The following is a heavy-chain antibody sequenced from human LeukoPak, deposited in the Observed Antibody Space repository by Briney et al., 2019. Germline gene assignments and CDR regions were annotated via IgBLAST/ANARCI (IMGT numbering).Heavy chain of an antibody. Sequence: GGTLRLSCAASGFTFSSYGMSWVRQAPGKGLEWVSGISGSGGSTYYADSVKGRFTISRDNSKNTLYLQVNSLRAEDTAVYYCAKSLYYYDSTFDYWGQGTLVTVSS. CDR3: AKSLYYYDSTFDY. J-gene: IGHJ4*02. D-gene: IGHD3-22*01. CDR2: ISGSGGST. CDR1: GFTFSSYG. V-gene: IGHV3-23*01.